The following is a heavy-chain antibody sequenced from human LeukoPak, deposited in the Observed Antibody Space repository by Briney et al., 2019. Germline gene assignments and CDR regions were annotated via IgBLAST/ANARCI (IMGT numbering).Heavy chain of an antibody. CDR2: INPSGGST. CDR3: ARDPERWLQLGYFDY. V-gene: IGHV1-46*01. CDR1: GYTLTELS. Sequence: ASVKVSCKVSGYTLTELSIHWVRQAPGQGLEWMGIINPSGGSTSYAQKFQGRVTMTRDTSTSTVYMELSSLRSEDTAVYYCARDPERWLQLGYFDYWGQGTLVTVSS. J-gene: IGHJ4*02. D-gene: IGHD5-24*01.